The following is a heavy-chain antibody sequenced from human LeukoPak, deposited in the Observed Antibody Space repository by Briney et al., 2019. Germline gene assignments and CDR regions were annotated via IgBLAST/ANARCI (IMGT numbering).Heavy chain of an antibody. J-gene: IGHJ1*01. D-gene: IGHD3-16*01. CDR3: AHRPQKGVPPRF. Sequence: TLTCXFSXXXLTTAAXGVGXXRXXPGXXLEWLAVSGGDDDRRYSPSLRSRLTITKDTSKNQVVLTMTNMDPVDTGTYYCAHRPQKGVPPRFWGQGTLVTVSS. CDR2: SGGDDDR. V-gene: IGHV2-5*02. CDR1: XXXLTTAAXG.